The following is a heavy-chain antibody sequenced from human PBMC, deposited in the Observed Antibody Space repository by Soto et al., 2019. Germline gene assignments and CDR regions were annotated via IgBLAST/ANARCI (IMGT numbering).Heavy chain of an antibody. J-gene: IGHJ6*03. V-gene: IGHV1-3*01. CDR2: INAGNGNT. D-gene: IGHD3-3*01. CDR1: GYTFTSYA. CDR3: ASGYDFWSGGAYMDV. Sequence: QVQLVQSGAEVKKPGASVKVSCKASGYTFTSYAMHWVRQAPGQRLECMGWINAGNGNTKYSQKFHGRVTITRDTCASTAYMELSTLRSQDTAVYNCASGYDFWSGGAYMDVWGKGTTVTVSS.